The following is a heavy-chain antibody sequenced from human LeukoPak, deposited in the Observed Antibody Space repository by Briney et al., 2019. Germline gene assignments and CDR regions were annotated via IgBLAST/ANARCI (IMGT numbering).Heavy chain of an antibody. V-gene: IGHV3-21*01. CDR3: ARDPTYSSTHLFDP. J-gene: IGHJ5*02. Sequence: GGSLRLSCAAPGFTFSSHSMNWVRQAPGKGLEWVSSISSSSSYIYHADSVKGRFTISRDNAKNSLYLQMNSLRAEDTAVYYCARDPTYSSTHLFDPWGQGTLVTVSS. CDR2: ISSSSSYI. D-gene: IGHD6-13*01. CDR1: GFTFSSHS.